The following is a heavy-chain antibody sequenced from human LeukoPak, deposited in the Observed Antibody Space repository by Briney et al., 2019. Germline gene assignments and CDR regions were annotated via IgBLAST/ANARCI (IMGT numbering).Heavy chain of an antibody. CDR3: ATKQWLAPPPDS. CDR1: RFTFSKYW. J-gene: IGHJ4*02. V-gene: IGHV3-74*01. D-gene: IGHD6-19*01. CDR2: INTDGTVT. Sequence: PAGSLRLYCAASRFTFSKYWMLWVRQAPGKGLESVSRINTDGTVTTYADSVKGRFTVSRDNADNTMFLQMNSVRDEDTAVYYCATKQWLAPPPDSWGQGTPVSVSS.